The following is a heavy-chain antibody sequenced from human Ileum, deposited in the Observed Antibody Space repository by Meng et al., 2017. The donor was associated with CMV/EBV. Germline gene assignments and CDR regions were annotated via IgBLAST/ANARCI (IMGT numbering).Heavy chain of an antibody. D-gene: IGHD1/OR15-1a*01. V-gene: IGHV3-48*03. CDR2: VSSDDSTI. CDR1: GFTLSSYD. CDR3: ARDRNSFYFDY. J-gene: IGHJ4*02. Sequence: GESLKISCVASGFTLSSYDMHWVRQAPGKGLEWVSYVSSDDSTIFYADSVKGRFTISRDNAKNSLYLQMNSLRAEDTAVYYCARDRNSFYFDYCGQGTLVTVSS.